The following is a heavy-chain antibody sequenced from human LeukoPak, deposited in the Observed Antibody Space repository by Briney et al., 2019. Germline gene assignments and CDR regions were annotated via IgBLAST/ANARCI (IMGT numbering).Heavy chain of an antibody. V-gene: IGHV1-2*02. CDR3: ARRESATLMF. CDR2: INPNSGGT. CDR1: GYTFTDYY. J-gene: IGHJ1*01. Sequence: RASVKVSCKASGYTFTDYYMHWVRQAPGQGLEWMGWINPNSGGTNSAQRFQGRVTITRDTSITTAYMELSSLRSDDTAVYYCARRESATLMFWGQGTLVTVSS. D-gene: IGHD2-15*01.